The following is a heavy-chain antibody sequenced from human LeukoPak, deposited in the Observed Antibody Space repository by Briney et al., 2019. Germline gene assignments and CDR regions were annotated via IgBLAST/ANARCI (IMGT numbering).Heavy chain of an antibody. CDR1: GFTFSNYA. CDR3: AKAGAMCAFDI. CDR2: ISGSGGST. V-gene: IGHV3-23*01. D-gene: IGHD1-26*01. J-gene: IGHJ3*02. Sequence: GGSLRLSCAASGFTFSNYAMNWVRQAPGKGLEWVSTISGSGGSTYYADSVKGRFTISRDNSKNTLYLQMNSLRAEDTAVYYCAKAGAMCAFDIWGQGTMVTVSS.